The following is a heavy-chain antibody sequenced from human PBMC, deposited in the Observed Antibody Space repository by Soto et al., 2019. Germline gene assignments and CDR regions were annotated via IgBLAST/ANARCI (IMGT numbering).Heavy chain of an antibody. D-gene: IGHD3-10*01. CDR3: ARALIWFGSVYGWFDP. CDR2: IYYSGST. J-gene: IGHJ5*02. Sequence: QVQLQESGPGLVKPSQTLSLTCTVSGGSISSGDYYWSWIRQPPGKGLEWIGYIYYSGSTYYNPSLKRRVTISVDTSKNQFSLKLSSVTAADTALYYCARALIWFGSVYGWFDPWGQGTLVTVSS. CDR1: GGSISSGDYY. V-gene: IGHV4-30-4*01.